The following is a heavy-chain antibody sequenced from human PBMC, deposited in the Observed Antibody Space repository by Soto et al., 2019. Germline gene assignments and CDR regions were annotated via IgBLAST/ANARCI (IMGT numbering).Heavy chain of an antibody. CDR2: ISYDGSNK. V-gene: IGHV3-30*04. CDR1: GFTFSSYA. CDR3: AREFYGGPGDGYNPYYFDY. J-gene: IGHJ4*02. D-gene: IGHD5-12*01. Sequence: GGSLRLSCAASGFTFSSYAMHWVRQAPGKGLEWVAVISYDGSNKYYADSVKGRFTISRDNSKNTLYLQMNSLRAEDTAVYYCAREFYGGPGDGYNPYYFDYWGQGTLVTVSS.